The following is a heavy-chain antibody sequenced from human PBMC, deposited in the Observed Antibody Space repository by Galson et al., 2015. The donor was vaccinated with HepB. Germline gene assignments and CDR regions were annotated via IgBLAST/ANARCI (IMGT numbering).Heavy chain of an antibody. V-gene: IGHV1-18*01. CDR3: ARGLGEVIAARRGGFDY. CDR2: ISAYNGNT. Sequence: SVKVSCKASGYTFTSYGISWVRQAPGQGLEWMGWISAYNGNTNYAQKLQGRVTMTTDTSTSTAYMELRSLRSDDTAVYYCARGLGEVIAARRGGFDYWGQGTLVTASS. CDR1: GYTFTSYG. D-gene: IGHD6-6*01. J-gene: IGHJ4*02.